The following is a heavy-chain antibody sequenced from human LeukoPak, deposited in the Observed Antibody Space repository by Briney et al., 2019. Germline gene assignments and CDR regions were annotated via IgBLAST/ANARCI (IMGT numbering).Heavy chain of an antibody. J-gene: IGHJ5*02. CDR2: INSDGSST. Sequence: PGGSLRLSCAASGFTFSNAWMHWVRQAPGKGLVWVSRINSDGSSTSYADSVKGRFTISRDNAKNTLYLQMNSLRAEDTAVYYCARPQGGSYRNNWFDPWGQGTLVTVSS. V-gene: IGHV3-74*01. D-gene: IGHD3-16*01. CDR1: GFTFSNAW. CDR3: ARPQGGSYRNNWFDP.